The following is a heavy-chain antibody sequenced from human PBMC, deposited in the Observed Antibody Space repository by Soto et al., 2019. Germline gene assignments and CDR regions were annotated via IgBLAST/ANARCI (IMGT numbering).Heavy chain of an antibody. CDR3: AKGRCRGIFCGLAQLAIDY. Sequence: GGSLRLSCAGSGFTLSDHYIDWVRQAPGKGLEWVGRSRDKAQGYSTAYAASVKGRFTTSRDESKNSVYLQMNSLRAEDTAVYYCAKGRCRGIFCGLAQLAIDYWGQGTLVTVSS. J-gene: IGHJ4*02. D-gene: IGHD3-9*01. CDR1: GFTLSDHY. CDR2: SRDKAQGYST. V-gene: IGHV3-72*01.